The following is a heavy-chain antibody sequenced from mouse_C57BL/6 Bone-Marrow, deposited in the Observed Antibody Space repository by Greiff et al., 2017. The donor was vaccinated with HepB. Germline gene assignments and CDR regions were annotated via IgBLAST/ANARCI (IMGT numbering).Heavy chain of an antibody. V-gene: IGHV1-26*01. CDR1: GYTFTDYY. CDR3: ARGRKYGNYEGAMDY. J-gene: IGHJ4*01. Sequence: EVQLQQSGPELVKPGASVKISCKASGYTFTDYYMNWVKQSHGKSLEWIGDINPNNGGTSYNQKFKGKATLTVDKSSSTAYMELRSLTSEDSAVYYCARGRKYGNYEGAMDYWGQGTSVTVSS. CDR2: INPNNGGT. D-gene: IGHD2-1*01.